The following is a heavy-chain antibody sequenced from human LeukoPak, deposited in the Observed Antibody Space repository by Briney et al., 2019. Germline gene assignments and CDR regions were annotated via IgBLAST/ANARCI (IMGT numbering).Heavy chain of an antibody. J-gene: IGHJ3*02. Sequence: GGTLRLSCAASGFTFSSYGMSWVRQAPGKGLEWVANIKQDGSEKYYVDSVKGRFTISRDNAKNSLYLQMNSLRAEDTAVYYCARIYYGSGSSAFDIWGQGTMVTVSS. CDR3: ARIYYGSGSSAFDI. D-gene: IGHD3-10*01. V-gene: IGHV3-7*01. CDR1: GFTFSSYG. CDR2: IKQDGSEK.